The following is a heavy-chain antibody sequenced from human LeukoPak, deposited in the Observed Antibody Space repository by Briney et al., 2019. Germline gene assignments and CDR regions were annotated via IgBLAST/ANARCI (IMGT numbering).Heavy chain of an antibody. D-gene: IGHD2-2*01. J-gene: IGHJ4*02. CDR2: INHSGST. V-gene: IGHV4-34*01. CDR1: GGSFSGYY. CDR3: ARVKPGCQLWRIGGPFDY. Sequence: PSETLSLTCAVYGGSFSGYYWSWIRQPPGKGLEWIGEINHSGSTNYNPSLKSRVTISVDTSKNQFSLKLSSVTAADTAVYYCARVKPGCQLWRIGGPFDYWGQGTLVTVSS.